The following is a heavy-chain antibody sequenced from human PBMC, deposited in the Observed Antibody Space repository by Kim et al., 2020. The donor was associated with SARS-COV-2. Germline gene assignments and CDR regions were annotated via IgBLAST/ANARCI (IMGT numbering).Heavy chain of an antibody. CDR3: ARRRTAGPAIYSDY. CDR2: ISNSGTTT. J-gene: IGHJ4*02. Sequence: GGSLRLSCAASGFTFSSYSMTWVRHIPGKGLEWISFISNSGTTTYADSVEGRFTTSRDNVANSLNLQMNSLKAEDTCVYYCARRRTAGPAIYSDYWGQGTLVTVSS. V-gene: IGHV3-48*04. D-gene: IGHD2-2*01. CDR1: GFTFSSYS.